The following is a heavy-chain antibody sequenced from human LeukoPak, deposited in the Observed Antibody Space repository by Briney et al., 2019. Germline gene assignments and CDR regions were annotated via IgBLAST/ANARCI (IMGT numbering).Heavy chain of an antibody. CDR1: GYSFTNYW. CDR2: IYPGDSDT. V-gene: IGHV5-51*01. CDR3: ARRIAAAGSIGTRYFDY. D-gene: IGHD6-13*01. Sequence: GESLKISCKGSGYSFTNYWIGWVRQMPGKGLEWMGTIYPGDSDTKYSPSFQGQVTISADKSISTAYLQWSSLKASDTAMYYCARRIAAAGSIGTRYFDYWGQGALVTVSS. J-gene: IGHJ4*02.